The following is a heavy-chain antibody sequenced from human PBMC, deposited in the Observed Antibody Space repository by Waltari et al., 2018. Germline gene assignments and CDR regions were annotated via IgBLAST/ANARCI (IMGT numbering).Heavy chain of an antibody. CDR3: ARQRGGNYYFDY. CDR2: IFPGDSDP. CDR1: GYTFSTLW. V-gene: IGHV5-51*01. J-gene: IGHJ4*02. D-gene: IGHD1-26*01. Sequence: EVQLVQSGAEVKKPGESLKISCQTSGYTFSTLWIAWLRQMPGKGLEWMGVIFPGDSDPRYSPSFQGQVTISADKSINTAYLQWSSLKASDSAIYYCARQRGGNYYFDYWGQGTLVTVSS.